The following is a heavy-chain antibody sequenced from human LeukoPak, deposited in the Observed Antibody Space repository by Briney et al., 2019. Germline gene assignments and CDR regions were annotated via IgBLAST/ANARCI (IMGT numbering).Heavy chain of an antibody. Sequence: GGSLRLSCAASGFTFSRYWMHWVRQAPGKGLVWVSRIKSDGSTNYADPVKGRFTISRDNAKNTVSLQMNSLRAEDTGVYYCARAPAEIGGYYPEYFRHWGQGTLVTVSS. D-gene: IGHD3-22*01. V-gene: IGHV3-74*01. CDR2: IKSDGST. J-gene: IGHJ1*01. CDR1: GFTFSRYW. CDR3: ARAPAEIGGYYPEYFRH.